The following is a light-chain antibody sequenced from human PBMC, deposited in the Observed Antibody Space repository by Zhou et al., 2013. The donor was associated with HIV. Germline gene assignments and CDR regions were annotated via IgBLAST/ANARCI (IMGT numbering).Light chain of an antibody. CDR3: QQRRNWPVT. V-gene: IGKV3-11*01. Sequence: EIVLTQSPATLSLSPGERATLSCRASQSVGSSLAWYQQKPGQAPSLLISDASNRATGIPARFSGSGSGTDFTLTISSLQPEDFAVYYCQQRRNWPVTFGLGDQAGD. CDR1: QSVGSS. J-gene: IGKJ2*01. CDR2: DAS.